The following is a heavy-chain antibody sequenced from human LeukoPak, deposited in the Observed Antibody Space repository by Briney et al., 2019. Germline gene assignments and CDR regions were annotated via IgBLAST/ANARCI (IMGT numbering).Heavy chain of an antibody. Sequence: GGSLRLSCAASGFTFSSYSMNWVRQAPGKGLEWVSSISSSSSYIYYADSVKGRFAISRDNAKNSLYLQMNSLRAEDTAVYYCARDQTAVAGYYMDVWGKGTTVTVSS. J-gene: IGHJ6*03. CDR1: GFTFSSYS. D-gene: IGHD6-19*01. CDR3: ARDQTAVAGYYMDV. V-gene: IGHV3-21*01. CDR2: ISSSSSYI.